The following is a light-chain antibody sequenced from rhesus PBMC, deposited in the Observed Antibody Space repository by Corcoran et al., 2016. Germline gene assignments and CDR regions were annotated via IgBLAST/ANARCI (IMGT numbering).Light chain of an antibody. Sequence: DIQMTQSPSSLSASVGDRVTITRWASQGISSYLAWYQQKPGKAPKLLFYAASTLQSGVPSRFSGCGVGTAFTLTISSLPPEDFATYYCQQHNTYPLTFGGGTKVELK. CDR2: AAS. CDR1: QGISSY. J-gene: IGKJ4*01. V-gene: IGKV1-25*01. CDR3: QQHNTYPLT.